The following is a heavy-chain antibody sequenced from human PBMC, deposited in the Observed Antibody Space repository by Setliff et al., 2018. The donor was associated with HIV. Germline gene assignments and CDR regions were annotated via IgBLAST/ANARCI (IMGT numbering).Heavy chain of an antibody. Sequence: PSETLSLTCSVSGYSINNGYYWGWIRQPPGKGLEWVATIYQTGNTYYSPSLKSRVTVSMDMSRNQFSVKLSSATAADTAVYYCTRPQYIYENGGSDYWGQGTLVTVSS. D-gene: IGHD3-22*01. CDR2: IYQTGNT. J-gene: IGHJ4*02. V-gene: IGHV4-38-2*02. CDR3: TRPQYIYENGGSDY. CDR1: GYSINNGYY.